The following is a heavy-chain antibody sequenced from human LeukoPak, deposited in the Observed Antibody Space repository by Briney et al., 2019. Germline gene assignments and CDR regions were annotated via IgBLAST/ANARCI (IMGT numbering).Heavy chain of an antibody. CDR3: ARGRVRGVITYNWFDH. D-gene: IGHD3-10*01. CDR1: GYTFTSYD. J-gene: IGHJ5*02. Sequence: GASVKVSCKASGYTFTSYDINWVRQATGQGLEWMGWMNPNSGNTGYAQKFQGRVTMTRDTSISTAYMELSSLRSEDTAVYYCARGRVRGVITYNWFDHWGQGTLVTVSS. CDR2: MNPNSGNT. V-gene: IGHV1-8*01.